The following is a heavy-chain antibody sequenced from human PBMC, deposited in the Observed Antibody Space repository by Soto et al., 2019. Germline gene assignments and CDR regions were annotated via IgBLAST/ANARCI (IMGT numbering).Heavy chain of an antibody. J-gene: IGHJ5*02. CDR2: IRSKANSYAT. CDR3: TRHPPYSSRDPGWCEP. D-gene: IGHD6-13*01. CDR1: GFTFSGSA. Sequence: GGSLRLSCAASGFTFSGSAMHWVRQASGKGLEWVGRIRSKANSYATAYAASVKGRFTISRDDSKNTAYLQMNSLKTEDTAVYYCTRHPPYSSRDPGWCEPWGEETLVSISS. V-gene: IGHV3-73*01.